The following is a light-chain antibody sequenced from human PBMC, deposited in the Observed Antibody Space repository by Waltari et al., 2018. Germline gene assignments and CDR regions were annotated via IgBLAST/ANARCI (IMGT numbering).Light chain of an antibody. CDR3: CSYAGSSTV. J-gene: IGLJ6*01. CDR1: SSDVGSYNL. Sequence: QSALTPPASVSGSPGQSIPISCTGTSSDVGSYNLVSWYQQHPGKAPKLMIYEVSKRPSGVSNRFSGSKSGNTASLTISGLQAEDEADYYCCSYAGSSTVFGSGTKVTVL. V-gene: IGLV2-23*02. CDR2: EVS.